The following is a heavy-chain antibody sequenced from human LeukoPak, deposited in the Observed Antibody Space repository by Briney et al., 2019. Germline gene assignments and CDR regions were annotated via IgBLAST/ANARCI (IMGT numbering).Heavy chain of an antibody. CDR3: TREGLPRKVTHLIPRYGMDV. V-gene: IGHV3-30-3*01. CDR1: GFTFSSYA. Sequence: GGSLRLSCAASGFTFSSYAMHWVRQAPGKGLEWVAVISYDGSNKHYADSVKGRFTISRDNSKNTLYLQMNSLRAEDTAVYYCTREGLPRKVTHLIPRYGMDVWGQGTTVTVSS. CDR2: ISYDGSNK. D-gene: IGHD4-23*01. J-gene: IGHJ6*02.